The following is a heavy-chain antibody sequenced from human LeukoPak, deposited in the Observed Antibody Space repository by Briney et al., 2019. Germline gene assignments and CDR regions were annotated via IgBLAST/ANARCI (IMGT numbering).Heavy chain of an antibody. Sequence: GGSLRLSCAASGFTFSNYWMAWVRQAPGKGLEWVANIKQDGGQTYYVDSLKGRFIISRDNAKNSQYLQMKSLRVEDTAVYYCARIGYSSSSLDFWGQGTLVTVSS. J-gene: IGHJ4*02. V-gene: IGHV3-7*02. CDR2: IKQDGGQT. CDR1: GFTFSNYW. D-gene: IGHD6-13*01. CDR3: ARIGYSSSSLDF.